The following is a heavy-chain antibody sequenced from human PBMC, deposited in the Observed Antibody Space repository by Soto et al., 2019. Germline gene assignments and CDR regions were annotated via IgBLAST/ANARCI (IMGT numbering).Heavy chain of an antibody. CDR1: GYTFTSYA. V-gene: IGHV1-3*01. CDR3: ARDGVTAVAGTFAFDI. J-gene: IGHJ3*02. D-gene: IGHD6-19*01. Sequence: ASVKVSCKSSGYTFTSYAMHWVRQAPGQRLEWMGWINAGNGNTKYSQKFQGRVTITRDTSASTAYIELSSLRSEDTAVYYCARDGVTAVAGTFAFDIWGQGTMVTVSS. CDR2: INAGNGNT.